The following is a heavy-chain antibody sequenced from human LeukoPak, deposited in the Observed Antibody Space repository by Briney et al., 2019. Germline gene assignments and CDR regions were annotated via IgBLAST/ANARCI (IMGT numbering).Heavy chain of an antibody. CDR3: ARAPRNSSTMLDY. CDR1: GYTFTSYW. J-gene: IGHJ4*02. Sequence: ASVNVSCKASGYTFTSYWIQWVRQAPGQGLEWMGLINPDGGSTAYAHRFQGRVIMTRDTSTSTAYMDLSSLRPEDTAVYHCARAPRNSSTMLDYWGQGTLVTVSS. V-gene: IGHV1-46*01. CDR2: INPDGGST. D-gene: IGHD1-14*01.